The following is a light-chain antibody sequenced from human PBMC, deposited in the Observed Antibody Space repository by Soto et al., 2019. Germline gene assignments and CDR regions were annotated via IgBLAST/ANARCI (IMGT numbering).Light chain of an antibody. Sequence: QSVLTQPPSASGTPGQRVAISCSGSSSDIGSNYVYWYQQDPGTAPKLLIYSNDQRPSGGPDRYSASKSGTSASLAISGLRSEDESDYYCASWDDSLNGPVFGTGTKVTV. V-gene: IGLV1-47*02. CDR2: SND. J-gene: IGLJ1*01. CDR3: ASWDDSLNGPV. CDR1: SSDIGSNY.